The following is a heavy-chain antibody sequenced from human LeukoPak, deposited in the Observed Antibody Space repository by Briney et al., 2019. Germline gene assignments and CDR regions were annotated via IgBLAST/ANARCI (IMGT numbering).Heavy chain of an antibody. CDR3: ARKGFGELLYHLDY. D-gene: IGHD3-10*01. J-gene: IGHJ4*02. CDR2: ISSSSSTI. V-gene: IGHV3-48*04. CDR1: GFTFSSYS. Sequence: GGSLRLSCAASGFTFSSYSMNWVRQAPGKGLEWVSYISSSSSTIYYADSVKGRFTISRDSAKNSLYLQMNSLRAEDTAVYYCARKGFGELLYHLDYWGQGTLVTVSS.